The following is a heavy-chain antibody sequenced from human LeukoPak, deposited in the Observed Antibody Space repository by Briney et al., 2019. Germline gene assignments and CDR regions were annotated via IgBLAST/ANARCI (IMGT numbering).Heavy chain of an antibody. V-gene: IGHV3-33*01. Sequence: GGSLRLSCAASGFTFSTYGLHWVRQAPGKGLEWVAEIWYDGSFKYYADSVKGRFTISRDNAKNSLYLQMNSLRADDTAVYYCARAVGSGSFYIYYFDYWGQGTLVTVSS. CDR3: ARAVGSGSFYIYYFDY. D-gene: IGHD3-10*01. CDR2: IWYDGSFK. CDR1: GFTFSTYG. J-gene: IGHJ4*02.